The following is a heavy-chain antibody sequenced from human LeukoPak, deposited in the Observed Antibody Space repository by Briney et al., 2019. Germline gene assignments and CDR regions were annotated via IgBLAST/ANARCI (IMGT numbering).Heavy chain of an antibody. CDR2: VNSDGTGT. Sequence: GGSLRLSCAASGFTFSSYWMHWVRQAPGKGLVWVSRVNSDGTGTTYADSVEGRFTISRDNAKNTLYLQMNSLRAEDTAIYYCIRTLIVATSPYMDIWGKGTTVTVSS. CDR1: GFTFSSYW. V-gene: IGHV3-74*01. CDR3: IRTLIVATSPYMDI. J-gene: IGHJ6*03. D-gene: IGHD5-12*01.